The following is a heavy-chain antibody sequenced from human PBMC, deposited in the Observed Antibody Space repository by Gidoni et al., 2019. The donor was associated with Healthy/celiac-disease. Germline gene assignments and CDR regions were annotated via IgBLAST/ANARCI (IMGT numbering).Heavy chain of an antibody. CDR3: ARLRYFDERKALDI. Sequence: QLQLQESGPGLVQPSETLSLTCTVSGGSISSSSYYWGWIRQPTGKGLEWIGSIYYSGSTYYNPSLKSRVTISVDTSKNQFSLKLSSVTAADTAVYYCARLRYFDERKALDIWGQGTMVTVSS. J-gene: IGHJ3*02. CDR2: IYYSGST. V-gene: IGHV4-39*01. D-gene: IGHD3-9*01. CDR1: GGSISSSSYY.